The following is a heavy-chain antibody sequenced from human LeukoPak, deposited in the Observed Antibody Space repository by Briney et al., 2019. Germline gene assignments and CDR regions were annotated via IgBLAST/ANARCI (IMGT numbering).Heavy chain of an antibody. CDR3: ARYSYGFVNWFDP. J-gene: IGHJ5*02. CDR2: IYYSGST. D-gene: IGHD5-18*01. V-gene: IGHV4-59*01. CDR1: GGSISSYY. Sequence: SSETLSLTCTVSGGSISSYYWSWIRQPPGKGLEWIGYIYYSGSTNYNPSLKSRVTISVDTSKNQFSLKLSSVTAADTAVYYCARYSYGFVNWFDPWGQGTLVTVSS.